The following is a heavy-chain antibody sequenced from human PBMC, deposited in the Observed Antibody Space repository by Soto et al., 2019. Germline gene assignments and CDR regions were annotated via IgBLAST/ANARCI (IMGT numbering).Heavy chain of an antibody. CDR3: AREGPAPYYYYGMDV. CDR1: GYSFTTYG. Sequence: QVQLVQSRGEVKKPGASVKVSCKTSGYSFTTYGISWVRQAPGQGLEWMGWISGYNGNTNYAQKLQGRVTMTTDTPTRTAYMDSRSLRSDDAAVYYCAREGPAPYYYYGMDVWGQGSTVTVSS. V-gene: IGHV1-18*01. J-gene: IGHJ6*02. CDR2: ISGYNGNT.